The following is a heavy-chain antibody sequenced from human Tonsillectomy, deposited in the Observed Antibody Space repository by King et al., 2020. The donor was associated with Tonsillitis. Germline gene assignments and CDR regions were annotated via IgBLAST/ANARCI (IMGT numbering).Heavy chain of an antibody. CDR3: ARDQCSSTSCCFNF. D-gene: IGHD2-2*01. CDR2: INPNGGGT. V-gene: IGHV1-2*02. J-gene: IGHJ4*02. Sequence: QLVQSGAEVKKPGASVKVSCKASGYTFTDNYMHWVRQAPGQGLEWMGWINPNGGGTYYAQKFQGRVTMTRDTSITTAYMELNRLRSDDTAVYFCARDQCSSTSCCFNFWGQGTLVTVSS. CDR1: GYTFTDNY.